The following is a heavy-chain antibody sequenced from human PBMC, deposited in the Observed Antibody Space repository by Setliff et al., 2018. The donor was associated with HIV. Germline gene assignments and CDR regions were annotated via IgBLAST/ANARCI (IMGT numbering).Heavy chain of an antibody. V-gene: IGHV3-21*04. CDR2: ISTSSSFI. Sequence: GSLRLSCSYTYISLSMLWVRQAPGKGLEWVSSISTSSSFIYYAASVKGRFTISRDDAKNSLYLQMNSLTVEDTAIYFCARGHYSKSSGWGQGTLVTVSS. D-gene: IGHD6-6*01. CDR3: ARGHYSKSSG. CDR1: YTYISLS. J-gene: IGHJ4*02.